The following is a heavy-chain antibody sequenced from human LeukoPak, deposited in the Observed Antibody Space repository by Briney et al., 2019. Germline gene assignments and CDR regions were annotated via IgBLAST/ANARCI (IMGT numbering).Heavy chain of an antibody. V-gene: IGHV1-69*05. CDR3: ARVPRTTYYYDSSSEY. J-gene: IGHJ4*02. CDR1: GGTFSSYA. Sequence: ASVKVSCKASGGTFSSYAISWVRQAPGQGLEWMGRIIPIFGTANHAQKFQGRVTITTDESTSTAYMELSSLRSEDTAVYYCARVPRTTYYYDSSSEYWGQGTLVTVSS. D-gene: IGHD3-22*01. CDR2: IIPIFGTA.